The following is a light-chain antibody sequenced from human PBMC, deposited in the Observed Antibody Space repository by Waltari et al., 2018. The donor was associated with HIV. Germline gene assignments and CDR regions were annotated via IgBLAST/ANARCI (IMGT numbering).Light chain of an antibody. V-gene: IGKV3-20*01. Sequence: EIVLTQSPGTLPLSPGERATLSCRASQSVSNNYLSWSQQKPGQAPRLLIFGASNRAAGIPDRFSGSGSGTDFTLTISRLEPEDFAMYYCQQYGGSPLVTFGGGTKVEIK. J-gene: IGKJ4*01. CDR1: QSVSNNY. CDR3: QQYGGSPLVT. CDR2: GAS.